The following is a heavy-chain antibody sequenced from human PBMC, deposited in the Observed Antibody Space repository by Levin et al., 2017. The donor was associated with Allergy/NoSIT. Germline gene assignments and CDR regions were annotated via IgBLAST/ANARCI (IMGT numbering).Heavy chain of an antibody. D-gene: IGHD5-18*01. CDR1: GFPFSSFA. J-gene: IGHJ4*02. Sequence: QAGGSLRLSCAASGFPFSSFAMNWVRQAPGKGLEWVSVISNDGGSRFYADSVKGRFTISRDNSKNTLYLQMNSLRAEDTAEYYCVKATGGYGKHFDYWGQGALVTVSS. CDR2: ISNDGGSR. V-gene: IGHV3-23*01. CDR3: VKATGGYGKHFDY.